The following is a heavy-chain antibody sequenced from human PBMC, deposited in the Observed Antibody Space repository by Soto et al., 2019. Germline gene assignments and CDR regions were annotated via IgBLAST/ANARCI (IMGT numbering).Heavy chain of an antibody. CDR2: INHGGTT. V-gene: IGHV4-61*01. Sequence: PPETPSPTCTVSGGSVSSGSYYSRWIRQTPGKALDWIGNINHGGTTNYHPSLKTRATISVDTSKKQFSLKLSSVTAADTAVYYCARGHRYDFWSGYYPKGGHFDYWGQGSLVTVSS. CDR3: ARGHRYDFWSGYYPKGGHFDY. J-gene: IGHJ4*02. CDR1: GGSVSSGSYY. D-gene: IGHD3-3*01.